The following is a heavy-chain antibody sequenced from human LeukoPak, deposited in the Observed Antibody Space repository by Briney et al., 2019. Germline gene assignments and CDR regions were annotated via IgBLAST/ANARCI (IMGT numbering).Heavy chain of an antibody. CDR1: GFTFSSYS. CDR2: ISSSRSTI. CDR3: ARDDWYEA. V-gene: IGHV3-48*01. J-gene: IGHJ4*02. Sequence: PGGSLRLSCAASGFTFSSYSMNWVRQAPGKGLEWVSYISSSRSTIYYTDSVKGRFTISRDNAKNSLYLQMNSLRAEDTAVYYCARDDWYEARGQGTLVTVSS. D-gene: IGHD2-21*01.